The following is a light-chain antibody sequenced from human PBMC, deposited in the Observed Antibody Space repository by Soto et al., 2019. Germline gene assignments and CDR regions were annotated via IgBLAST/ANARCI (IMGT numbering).Light chain of an antibody. Sequence: QSALTQPASVSGSPGQSITISCTGTSSDVGGYNYVSWYQQHQGKAPKIIIYEVTNRPSGVSNRFSGSKSGNTASLTISGIQAEDDADYYCSSFTSRFTFNYIFGTGTKVTVL. CDR3: SSFTSRFTFNYI. V-gene: IGLV2-14*01. CDR2: EVT. CDR1: SSDVGGYNY. J-gene: IGLJ1*01.